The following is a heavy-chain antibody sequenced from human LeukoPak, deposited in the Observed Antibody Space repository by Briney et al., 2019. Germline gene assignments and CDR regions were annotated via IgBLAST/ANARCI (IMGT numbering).Heavy chain of an antibody. V-gene: IGHV3-23*01. CDR2: ISGSDGST. D-gene: IGHD4-17*01. Sequence: PGGSLRLSCAASGFTFTSYAMSWVRQAPGKGLEWVSTISGSDGSTNYADSVKGRFTISRDTSKNTLFLQMNSLRAEDTAVYYCAKDDYGDYEAPYFDYWGQGTLVTVSS. CDR3: AKDDYGDYEAPYFDY. J-gene: IGHJ4*02. CDR1: GFTFTSYA.